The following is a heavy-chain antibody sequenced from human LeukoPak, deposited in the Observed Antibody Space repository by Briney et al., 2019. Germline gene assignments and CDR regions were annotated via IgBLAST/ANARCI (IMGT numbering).Heavy chain of an antibody. J-gene: IGHJ4*02. Sequence: GASVKVSCKASGYTFTSYDINWVRQATGQGLEWIGWMNPNSGNTGYAQKFQGRVTMTRNTSISTAYMELSSLRSEDTAVYYCAISFGGLDPYFDYWGQGTLVTVSS. CDR1: GYTFTSYD. D-gene: IGHD3-10*01. V-gene: IGHV1-8*01. CDR2: MNPNSGNT. CDR3: AISFGGLDPYFDY.